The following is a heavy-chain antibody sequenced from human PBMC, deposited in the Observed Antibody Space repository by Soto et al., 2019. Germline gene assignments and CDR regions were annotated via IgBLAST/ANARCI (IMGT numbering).Heavy chain of an antibody. CDR1: GGSISSYY. CDR3: ARDMSSSFYNWFDP. CDR2: IYYSGST. J-gene: IGHJ5*02. V-gene: IGHV4-59*01. D-gene: IGHD6-13*01. Sequence: TLSLTCTVSGGSISSYYWSWIRQPPGKGLEWIGYIYYSGSTNYNPSLKSRVTISVDTSKNQFSLKLSSVTAADTAVYYCARDMSSSFYNWFDPWGQGTLVTVSS.